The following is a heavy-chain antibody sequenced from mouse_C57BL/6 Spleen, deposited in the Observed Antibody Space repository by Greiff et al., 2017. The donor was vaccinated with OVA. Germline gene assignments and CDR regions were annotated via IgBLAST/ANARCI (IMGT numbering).Heavy chain of an antibody. CDR2: ISSGGDYI. CDR3: TREGTVVAYYFDY. Sequence: EVKVVESGEGLVKPGGSLKLSCAASGFTFSSYAMSWVRQTPEKRLEWVAYISSGGDYIYYADTVKGRFTISRDNARNTLYLQMSSLKSEDTAMYYCTREGTVVAYYFDYWGQGTTLTVSS. CDR1: GFTFSSYA. D-gene: IGHD1-1*01. J-gene: IGHJ2*01. V-gene: IGHV5-9-1*02.